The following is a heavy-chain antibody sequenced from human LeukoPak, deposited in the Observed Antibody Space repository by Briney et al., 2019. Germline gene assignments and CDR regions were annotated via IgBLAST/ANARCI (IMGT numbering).Heavy chain of an antibody. CDR1: GFTFSSYA. D-gene: IGHD1-26*01. Sequence: PGGSLRLSCAASGFTFSSYAMSWVRQAPGKGLEWVSVISGSGGNTYYADFVKGRFTISRDNSKNTLYLQLNSLRSEDTAVYYCARDDSGSYGYWGQGALVTVSS. J-gene: IGHJ4*02. CDR2: ISGSGGNT. V-gene: IGHV3-23*01. CDR3: ARDDSGSYGY.